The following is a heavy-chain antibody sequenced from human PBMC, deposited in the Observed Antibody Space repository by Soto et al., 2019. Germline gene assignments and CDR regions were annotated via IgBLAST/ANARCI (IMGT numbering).Heavy chain of an antibody. CDR1: GGSISSGGYY. V-gene: IGHV4-31*03. Sequence: PXETLSLTCTVSGGSISSGGYYWSWIRQHPGKGLEWIGYIYYSGSTYYNPSLKSRVTISVDTSKNQFSLKLSSVTAADTAVYYCARFLRFGELSLGNWFDPWGQGTLVTV. CDR3: ARFLRFGELSLGNWFDP. D-gene: IGHD3-10*01. CDR2: IYYSGST. J-gene: IGHJ5*02.